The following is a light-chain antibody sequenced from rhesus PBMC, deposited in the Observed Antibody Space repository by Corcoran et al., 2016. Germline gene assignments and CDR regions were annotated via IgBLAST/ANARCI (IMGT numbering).Light chain of an antibody. Sequence: DIQMTQSPSSLSASVGDTVTITCRASQGISSWLAWYQQKPGKAPKLLIYNASSLQSGVPSRFSGSGSGTDFTLTISSLQSEDFATSYFHQYSSRPRTFGQGTKVEIK. J-gene: IGKJ1*01. CDR3: HQYSSRPRT. CDR2: NAS. CDR1: QGISSW. V-gene: IGKV1-22*01.